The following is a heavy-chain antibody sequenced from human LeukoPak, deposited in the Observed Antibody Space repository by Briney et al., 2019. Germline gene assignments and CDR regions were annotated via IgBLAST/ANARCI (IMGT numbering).Heavy chain of an antibody. CDR1: GGSISSTNYW. CDR2: IYYTGNI. CDR3: AGHVTGSKFSFNS. Sequence: SETLSLTCTVSGGSISSTNYWWDWIRQPPGKGLEWIGNIYYTGNIHYNPSLESRVTISVDTSRNQFALKLSSVTAADTAVYYCAGHVTGSKFSFNSWGQGTLVTVSS. D-gene: IGHD7-27*01. V-gene: IGHV4-39*01. J-gene: IGHJ4*02.